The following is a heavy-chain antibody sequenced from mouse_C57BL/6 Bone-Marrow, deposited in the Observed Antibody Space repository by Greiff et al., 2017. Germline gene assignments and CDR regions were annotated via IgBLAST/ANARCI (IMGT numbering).Heavy chain of an antibody. CDR3: AINLLLLQPFYWYVDV. CDR2: IYPRSGNT. J-gene: IGHJ1*03. V-gene: IGHV1-81*01. Sequence: VQLQQSGAELARPGASVKLSCKASGYTFTSYGISWVKQRTGQGLEWIGEIYPRSGNTYYNEKFKGKATLTADKSSSTAYMELRSLTSDDSAVYFCAINLLLLQPFYWYVDVWGTGTTVTVSS. CDR1: GYTFTSYG. D-gene: IGHD1-1*01.